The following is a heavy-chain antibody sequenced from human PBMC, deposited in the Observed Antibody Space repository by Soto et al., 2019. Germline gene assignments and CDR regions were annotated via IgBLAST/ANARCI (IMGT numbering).Heavy chain of an antibody. CDR2: IYWNDDE. V-gene: IGHV2-5*01. CDR3: AHRGYGDYPRDNWFDP. D-gene: IGHD4-17*01. CDR1: GFSLNTAGAG. Sequence: QITLKESGPTLVRPTQTLTLTCTFSGFSLNTAGAGVGWIRQPPGKALEWLALIYWNDDERYSPSLKSKLTITKDASKNQVVLTMTNMDLVDTATYYCAHRGYGDYPRDNWFDPWGQGTLVTVSS. J-gene: IGHJ5*02.